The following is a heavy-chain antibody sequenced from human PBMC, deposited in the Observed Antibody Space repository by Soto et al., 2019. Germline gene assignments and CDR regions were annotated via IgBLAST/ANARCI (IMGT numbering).Heavy chain of an antibody. CDR2: IYYGGTT. J-gene: IGHJ4*01. V-gene: IGHV4-39*07. CDR1: GGSISSSPYY. D-gene: IGHD6-19*01. CDR3: ARVHVMVVAGSTFDY. Sequence: SETLSLTCTVSGGSISSSPYYWDWIRQPPGRGLEWIGSIYYGGTTFYNPSLKSRITISVDTSNNQFSLKLTSVTAADTAVYYCARVHVMVVAGSTFDYWGHGTLVTVSS.